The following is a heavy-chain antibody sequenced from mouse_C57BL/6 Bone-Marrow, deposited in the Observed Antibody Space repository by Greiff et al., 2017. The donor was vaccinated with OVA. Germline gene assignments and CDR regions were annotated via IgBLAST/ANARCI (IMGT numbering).Heavy chain of an antibody. V-gene: IGHV14-3*01. J-gene: IGHJ4*01. D-gene: IGHD2-3*01. CDR1: GFNIKNTY. CDR2: IDPANGNT. Sequence: VAELVRPGASVKLSCTASGFNIKNTYMHWVKQRPEQGLEWIGRIDPANGNTKYAPKFQGKATITADTSSNTAYLQLSSLTSEDTAIYYCASWRLLRYYAMDYWGQGTSVTVSS. CDR3: ASWRLLRYYAMDY.